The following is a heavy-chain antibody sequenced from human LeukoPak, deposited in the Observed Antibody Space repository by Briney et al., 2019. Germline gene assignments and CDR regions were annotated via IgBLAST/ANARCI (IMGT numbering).Heavy chain of an antibody. D-gene: IGHD5-12*01. CDR1: GFNFSNYG. CDR3: AKEPFESYSGYDFHSYYYMDV. J-gene: IGHJ6*03. CDR2: ISYDGNNK. V-gene: IGHV3-30*18. Sequence: GGSLRLSCAAFGFNFSNYGIHWARQAPGKGLEWVAIISYDGNNKYYADSVKGRFTISRDNSKNTLFLSMSSLRIEDMAVYYCAKEPFESYSGYDFHSYYYMDVWGKGTTVTVSS.